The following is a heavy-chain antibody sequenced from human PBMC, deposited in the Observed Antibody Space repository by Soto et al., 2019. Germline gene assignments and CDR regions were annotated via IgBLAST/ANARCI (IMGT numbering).Heavy chain of an antibody. D-gene: IGHD2-21*02. CDR2: VYYSGGA. CDR3: TRYGDGRMTTNPDYYYGMDV. Sequence: LSLTCTVSGGSISGYYWSWIRQPPGKGLEWIGNVYYSGGAKYNPSVKRRVSISVDTSKNQFSLNLSSVTAADTAVYYCTRYGDGRMTTNPDYYYGMDVWGPGITVTVSS. CDR1: GGSISGYY. J-gene: IGHJ6*02. V-gene: IGHV4-59*01.